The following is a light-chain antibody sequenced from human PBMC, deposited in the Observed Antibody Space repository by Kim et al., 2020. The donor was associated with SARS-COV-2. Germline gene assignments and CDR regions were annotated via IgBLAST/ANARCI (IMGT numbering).Light chain of an antibody. J-gene: IGLJ3*02. Sequence: CTLSSGYSNYKVDWYQQRPGEGPRFVMRVDTMGIVGPKGDGIPDRFSVLGSGLNRFLTIKNIQEEDESDYHCGAHHGIGSNFAYVFGGGTKLAVL. V-gene: IGLV9-49*01. CDR1: SGYSNYK. CDR3: GAHHGIGSNFAYV. CDR2: VDTMGIVG.